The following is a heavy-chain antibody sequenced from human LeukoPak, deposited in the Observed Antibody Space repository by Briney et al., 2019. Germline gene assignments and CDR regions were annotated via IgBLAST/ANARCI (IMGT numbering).Heavy chain of an antibody. CDR1: GASINGHY. D-gene: IGHD1-14*01. CDR2: ISHIGCT. J-gene: IGHJ3*02. Sequence: PSETLSLTCTVSGASINGHYLTWPRQPPGKGLEWIGYISHIGCTNYNPSLKSRVTISVDTSKNQFSLKLTSVTAADTAVYYFARDRISINALDMWGQGTMVTVSS. CDR3: ARDRISINALDM. V-gene: IGHV4-59*11.